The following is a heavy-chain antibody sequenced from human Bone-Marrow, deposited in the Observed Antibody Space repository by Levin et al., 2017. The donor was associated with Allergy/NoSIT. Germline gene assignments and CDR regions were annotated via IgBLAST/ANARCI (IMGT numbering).Heavy chain of an antibody. J-gene: IGHJ4*02. CDR3: ARGGCSSTSCLDN. D-gene: IGHD2-2*01. V-gene: IGHV3-74*01. CDR1: GFTFSNYW. CDR2: INSDGSNT. Sequence: GGSLRLSCAASGFTFSNYWMHWVRQAPGKGLVWVSHINSDGSNTNYADSVKGRFTISRVNAKNTLYLQMNSLRDEDTAVYYCARGGCSSTSCLDNWGQGTLVTVSP.